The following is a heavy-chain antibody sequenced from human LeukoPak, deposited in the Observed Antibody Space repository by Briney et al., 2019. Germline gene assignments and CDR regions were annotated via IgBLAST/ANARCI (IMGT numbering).Heavy chain of an antibody. V-gene: IGHV3-7*01. CDR1: GFTFSSYW. CDR3: ARDLGQYYDTSDNWFDP. CDR2: IKQDGSEK. D-gene: IGHD3-22*01. Sequence: GGSLRLSCAASGFTFSSYWMSWVRQAPGKGLEWVANIKQDGSEKYYVDSVKGRFTISRDNAKNTLNLQVNSLRAEDTAVYYCARDLGQYYDTSDNWFDPWGQGTLVTVSS. J-gene: IGHJ5*02.